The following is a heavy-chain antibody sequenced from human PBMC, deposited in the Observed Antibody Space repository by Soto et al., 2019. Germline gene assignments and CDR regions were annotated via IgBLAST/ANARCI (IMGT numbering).Heavy chain of an antibody. D-gene: IGHD4-17*01. CDR2: FYPGDSDT. Sequence: PGESLKISCKGSGYSFSIYYIAWVRQMPGKGLELMGIFYPGDSDTRYSPSFQGQVTISADRSISTAYLQWSSLKPSDTAMYYCARRGNGAEGFDYWGQGTLVTVSS. V-gene: IGHV5-51*01. J-gene: IGHJ4*02. CDR1: GYSFSIYY. CDR3: ARRGNGAEGFDY.